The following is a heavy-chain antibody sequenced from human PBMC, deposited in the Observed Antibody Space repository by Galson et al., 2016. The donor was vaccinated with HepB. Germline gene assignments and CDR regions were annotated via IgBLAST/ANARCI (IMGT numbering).Heavy chain of an antibody. J-gene: IGHJ4*02. Sequence: SLRLSCAASGFTFSSYDMHWVRQATGKGLEWVSAIGIAGDTYYPGSVKGRFTISRDDSWDTVYLQMRSLRPEDTAVYYCARGHYGAFLGQGKLVTVSS. CDR3: ARGHYGAF. CDR1: GFTFSSYD. CDR2: IGIAGDT. V-gene: IGHV3-13*01.